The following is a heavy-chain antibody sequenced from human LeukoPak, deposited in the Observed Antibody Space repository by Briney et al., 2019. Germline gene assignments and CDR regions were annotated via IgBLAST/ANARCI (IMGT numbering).Heavy chain of an antibody. CDR3: ARSRGAVAGWSFDI. J-gene: IGHJ3*02. CDR1: GGSISNTDH. CDR2: MYHDGYT. Sequence: SGTLSLTCADSGGSISNTDHWNWVRQPPGTGLEWIGEMYHDGYTNYNPSLKSRVTMSVDKSKNHFSLKLTSVTAADTAVYYCARSRGAVAGWSFDIWGQGTVVTVSS. D-gene: IGHD6-19*01. V-gene: IGHV4-4*02.